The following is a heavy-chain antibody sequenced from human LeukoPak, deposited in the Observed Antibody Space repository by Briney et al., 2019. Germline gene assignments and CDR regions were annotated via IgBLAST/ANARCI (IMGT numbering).Heavy chain of an antibody. CDR1: GFTFSSYA. Sequence: GGSLRLSCLASGFTFSSYAIHWVRQAPGKGLEWVSYISSSSSTIYYADSVKGRFTIPRDNAKNSLYLQMDSLRVEDTAVYYCANSIAATGRTAEYFQLWGQGTLVIVSS. J-gene: IGHJ1*01. CDR3: ANSIAATGRTAEYFQL. V-gene: IGHV3-48*04. D-gene: IGHD6-13*01. CDR2: ISSSSSTI.